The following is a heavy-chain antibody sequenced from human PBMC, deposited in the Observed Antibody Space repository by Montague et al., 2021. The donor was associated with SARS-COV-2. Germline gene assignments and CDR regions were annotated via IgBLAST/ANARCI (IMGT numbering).Heavy chain of an antibody. CDR2: IYSGGSST. J-gene: IGHJ4*02. Sequence: SLRLSCAASGFTFSFYAMSWVRQAPGKGLQWVSVIYSGGSSTYYADSVKGRFTISRDNPKNTLYLQMNSLRAEDTAAYYCAKRLDDYFDYWGQGTLVTVSS. V-gene: IGHV3-23*03. CDR1: GFTFSFYA. CDR3: AKRLDDYFDY. D-gene: IGHD1-1*01.